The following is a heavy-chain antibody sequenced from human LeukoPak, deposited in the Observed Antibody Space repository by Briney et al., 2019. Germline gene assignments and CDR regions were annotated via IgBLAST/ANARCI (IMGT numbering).Heavy chain of an antibody. V-gene: IGHV4-59*01. CDR2: IYYSGST. CDR1: GGSNSSYY. J-gene: IGHJ3*02. Sequence: SSETLSLTCTVSGGSNSSYYWSWIRQPPGKGLEWIGYIYYSGSTNYNPSLKSRVTISVDTSKNQFSLKLSSVTAADTAVYYCARSPKRGAFDIWGQGTMVTVSS. CDR3: ARSPKRGAFDI.